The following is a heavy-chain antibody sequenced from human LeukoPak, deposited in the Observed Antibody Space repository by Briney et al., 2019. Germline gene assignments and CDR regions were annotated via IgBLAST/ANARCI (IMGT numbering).Heavy chain of an antibody. D-gene: IGHD5-18*01. J-gene: IGHJ4*02. CDR2: ISGSGGST. Sequence: GGSLRLSCAASGFTFSSYAMSWVRQAPGKGLEWVSAISGSGGSTYYADSVKGRFTISSDNSKNTLYLQMNSLRAEDTAVYYCAKSMNTATRGYFDYWGQGTLVTVSP. CDR1: GFTFSSYA. V-gene: IGHV3-23*01. CDR3: AKSMNTATRGYFDY.